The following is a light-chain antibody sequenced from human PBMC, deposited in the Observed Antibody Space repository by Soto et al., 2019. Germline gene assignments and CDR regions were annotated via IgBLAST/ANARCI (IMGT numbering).Light chain of an antibody. CDR2: DVN. CDR3: SSYTSSSTWV. Sequence: QSALTQPASVSGSPGQSITISCTGTSSDVGGYNFVSWYQQHPGKAPKLMIYDVNYRPSGVSNRFSGSKSGNTASLAISGLQGEDEADYYCSSYTSSSTWVFGAGTQLTVL. V-gene: IGLV2-14*03. CDR1: SSDVGGYNF. J-gene: IGLJ7*01.